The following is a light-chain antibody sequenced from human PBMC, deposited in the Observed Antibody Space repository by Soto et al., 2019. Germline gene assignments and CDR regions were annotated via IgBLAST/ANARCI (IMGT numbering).Light chain of an antibody. V-gene: IGKV3-20*01. CDR1: QSVSSHY. CDR2: AAS. CDR3: QKYGSAFT. Sequence: EIVLTQSPGTLSLSLGERATLSCRASQSVSSHYLAWYQHKPGQGPRLLIYAASSRATGIPDRFSGSGSGTDFTLTISRLEPADSALYYCQKYGSAFTFGPGTKVEI. J-gene: IGKJ3*01.